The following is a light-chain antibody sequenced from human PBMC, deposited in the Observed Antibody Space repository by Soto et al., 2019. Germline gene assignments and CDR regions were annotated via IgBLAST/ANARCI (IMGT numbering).Light chain of an antibody. CDR1: QSISSW. J-gene: IGKJ1*01. V-gene: IGKV1-5*03. Sequence: DIPMTQSPSTLSASVVDIMTITCRASQSISSWLAWYQQKPGKAPKLLIYKASSLEGGVPSRFSGSGSGTEFTLTISSLQPDDYATYYCKQYHSFWTCGKGTTGDIK. CDR3: KQYHSFWT. CDR2: KAS.